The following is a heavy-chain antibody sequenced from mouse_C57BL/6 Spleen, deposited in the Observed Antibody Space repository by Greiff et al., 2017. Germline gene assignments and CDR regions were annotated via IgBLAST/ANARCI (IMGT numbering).Heavy chain of an antibody. J-gene: IGHJ2*01. Sequence: EVQLQESGGDLVKPGGSLKLSCAASGFTFSSYGMSWVRQTPDKRLEWVATISSGGSYTYYPDSVKGRFTISRDNAKNTLYLQMSSLKSEDTAMYYCAREITTVFDYWGQGTTLTVSS. CDR2: ISSGGSYT. D-gene: IGHD1-1*01. V-gene: IGHV5-6*01. CDR3: AREITTVFDY. CDR1: GFTFSSYG.